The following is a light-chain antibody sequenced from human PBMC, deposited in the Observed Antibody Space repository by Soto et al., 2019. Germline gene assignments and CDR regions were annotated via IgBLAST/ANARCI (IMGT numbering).Light chain of an antibody. CDR3: QQRYNWPIT. Sequence: EIVLTPSPATLSLSPGERATLSCRASQSVSSYLAWYQQKPGQAPRLLIYDASNRATGIPARFSGSGSGTDFTLTISSLEPEDFAVYYCQQRYNWPITFGQGTRLEIK. J-gene: IGKJ5*01. CDR2: DAS. CDR1: QSVSSY. V-gene: IGKV3-11*01.